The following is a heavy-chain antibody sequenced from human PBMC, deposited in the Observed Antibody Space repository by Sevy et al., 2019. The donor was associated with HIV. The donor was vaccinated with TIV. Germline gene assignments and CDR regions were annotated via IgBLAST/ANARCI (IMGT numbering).Heavy chain of an antibody. V-gene: IGHV3-23*01. Sequence: GESLKISCAASGFTFSSYAMSWVRQAPGKGLEWVSAISGSGGSTYYADSVKGRFTISRDNSKNTLYRQMNSLRAEDTAVYYCAKDLDYYDSSGYSAFDIWGQGTMVTVSS. CDR1: GFTFSSYA. J-gene: IGHJ3*02. D-gene: IGHD3-22*01. CDR2: ISGSGGST. CDR3: AKDLDYYDSSGYSAFDI.